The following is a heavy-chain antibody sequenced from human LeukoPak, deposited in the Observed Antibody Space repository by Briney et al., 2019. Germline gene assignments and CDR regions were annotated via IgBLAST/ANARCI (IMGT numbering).Heavy chain of an antibody. CDR1: GFTVSSNY. CDR3: ARRRIAAAGYFDY. V-gene: IGHV3-53*01. D-gene: IGHD6-13*01. Sequence: GGSLRLSCAASGFTVSSNYMSWVRQAPGKGLEWVSVIYRGGSTYYADSVKGRFTISRDNSKNTLYLQMNSLRAEDTAVYYCARRRIAAAGYFDYWGQGTLVTVSS. CDR2: IYRGGST. J-gene: IGHJ4*02.